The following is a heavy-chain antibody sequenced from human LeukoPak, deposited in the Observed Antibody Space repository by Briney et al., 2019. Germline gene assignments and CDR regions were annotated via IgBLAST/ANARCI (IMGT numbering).Heavy chain of an antibody. D-gene: IGHD2-2*01. CDR1: GFSFSSFS. CDR3: ARDARHRYCSSTSCYRGWFDP. CDR2: ISGGSSFT. J-gene: IGHJ5*02. V-gene: IGHV3-21*04. Sequence: GGSLRLSCAASGFSFSSFSMNWVRQAPGKGLEWVSYISGGSSFTYYVDSVKGRFTISRDNAKNSLYLQMNSLRAEDTAVYYCARDARHRYCSSTSCYRGWFDPWGQGTLVTVSS.